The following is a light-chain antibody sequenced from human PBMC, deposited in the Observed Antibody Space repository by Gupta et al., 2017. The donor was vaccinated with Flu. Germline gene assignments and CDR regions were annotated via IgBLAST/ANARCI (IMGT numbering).Light chain of an antibody. CDR1: QSVRSSY. CDR3: QQDGDSPLT. J-gene: IGKJ4*01. CDR2: DTS. Sequence: EIVLTPSPGTLSLTPGERATLSCRASQSVRSSYLAWYQQKPGQAPKLLIYDTSSRATGIPGRFTGSGSGTDFSLTITRLEPEDSAVYYCQQDGDSPLTFGGGRKVEIK. V-gene: IGKV3-20*01.